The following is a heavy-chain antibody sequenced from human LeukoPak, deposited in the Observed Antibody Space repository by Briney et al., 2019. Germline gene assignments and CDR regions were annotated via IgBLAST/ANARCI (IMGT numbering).Heavy chain of an antibody. J-gene: IGHJ4*02. CDR1: GYSFTSYW. V-gene: IGHV5-51*01. D-gene: IGHD3-22*01. CDR3: ARRLLYDSSGYYYVDYFDY. Sequence: GESLKISCKGSGYSFTSYWIGWVRQMPGKGLEWMGIIYPGDSDTRYSPSFQGQVTISADKSISTAYLQWSSLKASDTAMYYCARRLLYDSSGYYYVDYFDYWGQGTLVTVSS. CDR2: IYPGDSDT.